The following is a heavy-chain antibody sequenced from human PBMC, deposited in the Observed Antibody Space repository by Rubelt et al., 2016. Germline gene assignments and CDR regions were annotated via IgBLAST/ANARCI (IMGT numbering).Heavy chain of an antibody. Sequence: GKGLEWMGIIYPGDFYTRYSPSFQGQVTISADKSISTAYLQWSSLKASDTAMYYCARLDWGSGSNYFDYWGQGTLVTVSS. D-gene: IGHD3/OR15-3a*01. J-gene: IGHJ4*02. CDR2: IYPGDFYT. CDR3: ARLDWGSGSNYFDY. V-gene: IGHV5-51*01.